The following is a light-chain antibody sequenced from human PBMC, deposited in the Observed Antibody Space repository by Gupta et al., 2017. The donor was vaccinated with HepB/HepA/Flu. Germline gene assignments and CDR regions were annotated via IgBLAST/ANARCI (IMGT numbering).Light chain of an antibody. V-gene: IGKV1-5*03. J-gene: IGKJ2*02. CDR3: QQYSDYPCT. CDR1: QNIDTW. CDR2: KAS. Sequence: DIKMTQSPSTLSAFVGDRVTITCRASQNIDTWLAWYQQKAGKAPNLLIYKASTLESGVPSTFSGSGSGTEFTLTISSLQPHDFATYYCQQYSDYPCTFGQGTKLEIK.